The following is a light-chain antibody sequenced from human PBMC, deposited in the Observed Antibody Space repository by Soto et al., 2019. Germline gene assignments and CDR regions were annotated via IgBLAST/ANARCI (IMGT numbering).Light chain of an antibody. CDR2: NGS. Sequence: DIQMTQSPSTLSASVGDRVTITCRASQSISSWLAWYQQRPGKAPKLLIYNGSSLESGVPSRFSGSGSETEITLTISSLQPDDFATYYCQQYNNYLYTFGQGTKLEIK. J-gene: IGKJ2*01. CDR1: QSISSW. V-gene: IGKV1-5*01. CDR3: QQYNNYLYT.